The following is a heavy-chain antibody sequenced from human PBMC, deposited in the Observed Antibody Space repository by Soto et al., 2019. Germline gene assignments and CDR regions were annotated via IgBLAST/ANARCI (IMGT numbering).Heavy chain of an antibody. CDR1: GGSISSTNYY. CDR2: IYYTGNT. CDR3: ARHDFYGSGGYYRKGFYYYFGLDV. V-gene: IGHV4-39*01. D-gene: IGHD3-10*01. J-gene: IGHJ6*02. Sequence: QVQLQESGPGLVKTSETLSLTCTVSGGSISSTNYYWGWIRQPPGKGLEWIGSIYYTGNTFYNPSLKSRVTPSADTSKNQFSLKVTSVTAADTAVYYCARHDFYGSGGYYRKGFYYYFGLDVWGQGTTVTVSS.